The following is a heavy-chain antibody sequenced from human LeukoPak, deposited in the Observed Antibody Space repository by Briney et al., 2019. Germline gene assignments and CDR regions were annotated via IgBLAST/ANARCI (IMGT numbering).Heavy chain of an antibody. D-gene: IGHD1-1*01. CDR3: ARRTLYLYYFDY. CDR2: IYYSGST. CDR1: GGSISSSSYY. V-gene: IGHV4-39*07. Sequence: SETLSLTCTVSGGSISSSSYYWGWIRQPPGKGLEWIGSIYYSGSTYYNPSLKSRVTISVDTSKNQFSLKLSSVTAADTAVYYCARRTLYLYYFDYWGQGTLVTVSS. J-gene: IGHJ4*02.